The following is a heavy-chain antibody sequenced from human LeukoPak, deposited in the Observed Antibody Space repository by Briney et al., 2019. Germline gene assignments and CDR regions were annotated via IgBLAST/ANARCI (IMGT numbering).Heavy chain of an antibody. Sequence: SETLSLTCAVYGGSFSGYYWSWIRQPPGKGLEWIGEINHSGSTIYNPSLKRRVTISVDTSKNQFSLKLSSVTAADTAVYYCARGGMGNWFDPWGQGTLVTVSS. J-gene: IGHJ5*02. D-gene: IGHD5-24*01. CDR3: ARGGMGNWFDP. CDR2: INHSGST. V-gene: IGHV4-34*01. CDR1: GGSFSGYY.